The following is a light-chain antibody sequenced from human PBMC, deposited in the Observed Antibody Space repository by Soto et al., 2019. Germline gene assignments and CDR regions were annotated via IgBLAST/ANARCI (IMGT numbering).Light chain of an antibody. V-gene: IGKV3-20*01. Sequence: EVVLTQSPGTVSLSPGERATLSCRASQSVTNNYLAWYQQKAGQAPRLLIYAASSRATGIPDRFSGSGSGTGFTLSISRLEPEDFAVYYCRQYGNSITWTFGQGTKVEIK. J-gene: IGKJ1*01. CDR1: QSVTNNY. CDR2: AAS. CDR3: RQYGNSITWT.